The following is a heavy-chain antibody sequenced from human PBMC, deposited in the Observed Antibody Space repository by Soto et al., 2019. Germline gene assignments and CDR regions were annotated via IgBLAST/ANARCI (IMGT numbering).Heavy chain of an antibody. D-gene: IGHD1-26*01. Sequence: GGSLRLSCAASGFTFSSYAMSWVRQAPGKGLEWLSAISGSGGSTYYADSVKGRFTISRDNSKNTLYLQMNSLRAEDTAVYYCAKDLDGSGSSAAFDIWGQGTMVTVSS. CDR3: AKDLDGSGSSAAFDI. CDR2: ISGSGGST. V-gene: IGHV3-23*01. J-gene: IGHJ3*02. CDR1: GFTFSSYA.